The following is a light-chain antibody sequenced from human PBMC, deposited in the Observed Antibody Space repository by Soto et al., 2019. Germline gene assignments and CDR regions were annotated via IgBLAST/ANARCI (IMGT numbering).Light chain of an antibody. CDR3: AAWDDSLSGVV. CDR2: RNN. J-gene: IGLJ2*01. CDR1: SSNIGSNS. V-gene: IGLV1-47*01. Sequence: QSVLTQPPSASGTPGQRVTISCSGSSSNIGSNSVYWYQQLPGTAPKLLIYRNNERPSGVPDRFSGSKSGTSASLASSGLRSEDDADYYCAAWDDSLSGVVFGGGTKLTVL.